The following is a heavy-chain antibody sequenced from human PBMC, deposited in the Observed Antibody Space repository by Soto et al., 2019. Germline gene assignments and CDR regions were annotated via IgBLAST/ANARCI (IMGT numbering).Heavy chain of an antibody. CDR2: IWFDGTTK. V-gene: IGHV3-33*01. CDR1: GFSFSKYG. CDR3: ARDIRYTSSYNWGYFDS. D-gene: IGHD1-1*01. Sequence: QVKLLESVGGVVPPGRSLRLSCVVFGFSFSKYGMQRVRQAPGKGREWVAMIWFDGTTKFYADSVQGRFSISRDNSKDTVYLEMNSLRADDSGVYYCARDIRYTSSYNWGYFDSWGQGTLVTVSS. J-gene: IGHJ4*02.